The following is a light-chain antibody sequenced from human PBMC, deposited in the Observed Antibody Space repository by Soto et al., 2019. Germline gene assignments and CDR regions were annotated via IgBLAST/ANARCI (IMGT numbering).Light chain of an antibody. CDR3: ASWHDSLGGPGV. CDR1: SSNIGNFY. Sequence: QSVLTQPPSASVTPGQRVTISCSGSSSNIGNFYVYWYQQLPGTAPKLLIYTNNQRPLGVPDRFSGSQSGTSASLAISGLRSEDEADYYGASWHDSLGGPGVFGGGTPLTVL. CDR2: TNN. J-gene: IGLJ7*01. V-gene: IGLV1-47*01.